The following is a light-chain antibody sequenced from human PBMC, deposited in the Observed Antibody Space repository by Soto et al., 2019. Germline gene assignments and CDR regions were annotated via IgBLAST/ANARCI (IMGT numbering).Light chain of an antibody. CDR2: GNS. Sequence: QSVLTQPPSVSGAPGQRVTISCTGSSSNIGAGYDVHWYQQLPGTAPKLLIYGNSNRPSGVPDRFSGYKSCTSASLAITGLQAEDEADYYSQSYDSSLSGYVFGGGTKLTVL. CDR3: QSYDSSLSGYV. J-gene: IGLJ3*02. CDR1: SSNIGAGYD. V-gene: IGLV1-40*01.